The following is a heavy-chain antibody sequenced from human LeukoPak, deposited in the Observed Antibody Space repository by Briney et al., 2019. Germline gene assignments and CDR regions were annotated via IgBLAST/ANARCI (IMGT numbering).Heavy chain of an antibody. V-gene: IGHV3-23*01. CDR3: AKDFQVFGVVIDLVAVDI. CDR1: GFTFSSYA. Sequence: GASLRLSCAASGFTFSSYALSWVRQAPGEGLEWVSAVRGSGGSTYYADSVKGRFTISRDNCKNTLYLQMNSLRAEDTAVYYCAKDFQVFGVVIDLVAVDIWGQGTMVTVSS. D-gene: IGHD3-3*01. CDR2: VRGSGGST. J-gene: IGHJ3*02.